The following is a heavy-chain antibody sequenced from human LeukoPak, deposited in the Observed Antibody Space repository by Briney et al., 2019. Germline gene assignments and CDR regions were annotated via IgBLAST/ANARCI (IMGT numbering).Heavy chain of an antibody. CDR1: GGSISSYY. Sequence: SETLSLTCTVSGGSISSYYWSWIRQPPGKGLEWIGYIYYSGSTNYNPSLKSRVTISVDTSKNQFSLKLSSVTAADTAVYYCARLYDILTGYYDSARDFDYWGQETLVTVSS. CDR2: IYYSGST. V-gene: IGHV4-59*12. CDR3: ARLYDILTGYYDSARDFDY. J-gene: IGHJ4*02. D-gene: IGHD3-9*01.